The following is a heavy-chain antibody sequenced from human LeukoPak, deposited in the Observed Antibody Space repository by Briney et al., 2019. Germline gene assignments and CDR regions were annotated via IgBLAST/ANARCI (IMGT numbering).Heavy chain of an antibody. J-gene: IGHJ5*02. V-gene: IGHV1-2*02. CDR2: INPNSGGT. D-gene: IGHD6-13*01. CDR1: GYTFTGYY. Sequence: ASVKVSCKASGYTFTGYYMHWVRQAPGQGLEWMGWINPNSGGTNYAQKFQGRVTMTRDTSISTAYMELSRLRSDDTAVYYCAREPPYSSWFDPWGQGTLVTVSS. CDR3: AREPPYSSWFDP.